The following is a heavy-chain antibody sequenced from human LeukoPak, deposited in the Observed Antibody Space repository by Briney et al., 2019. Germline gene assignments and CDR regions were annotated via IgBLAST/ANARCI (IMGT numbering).Heavy chain of an antibody. CDR2: IYPADSDT. Sequence: GESLKISCKASGYSFTSNWIGWVRQMPGXGLEWMGIIYPADSDTRYGPSFEGQVTISADTSISTAYLQWRSLKASDTAMYYCVRWGPRGFIVTPPGPWGQGTLVTVSS. CDR1: GYSFTSNW. J-gene: IGHJ5*02. V-gene: IGHV5-51*01. D-gene: IGHD3-10*01. CDR3: VRWGPRGFIVTPPGP.